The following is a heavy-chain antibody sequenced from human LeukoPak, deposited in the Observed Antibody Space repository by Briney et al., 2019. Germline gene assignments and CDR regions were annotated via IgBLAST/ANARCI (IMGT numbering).Heavy chain of an antibody. CDR3: ARDRGYDSSGYDDY. J-gene: IGHJ4*02. D-gene: IGHD3-22*01. Sequence: SVKVSCTASGGTFSSYAISWVRQAPGQGLEWMGRIIPIFGTANYAQKFQGRVTITTDESTSTVYMELSSLRSEDTAVYYCARDRGYDSSGYDDYWGQGTLVTVSS. CDR1: GGTFSSYA. CDR2: IIPIFGTA. V-gene: IGHV1-69*05.